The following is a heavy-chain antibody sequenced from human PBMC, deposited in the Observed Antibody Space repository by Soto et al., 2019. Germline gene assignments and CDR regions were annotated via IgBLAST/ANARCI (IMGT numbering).Heavy chain of an antibody. Sequence: PSETLSLTCTVSGGSISSGGYYWSWLRPHPGQGLVWIGYIYYSGSNYSNPSLKSQVTMSVDTSKNQFSLKLSSVTAAGAAVYYCPRGCITLLGVVTTFDYWGQGTLVTVSS. CDR1: GGSISSGGYY. J-gene: IGHJ4*02. CDR2: IYYSGSN. CDR3: PRGCITLLGVVTTFDY. D-gene: IGHD3-3*01. V-gene: IGHV4-31*01.